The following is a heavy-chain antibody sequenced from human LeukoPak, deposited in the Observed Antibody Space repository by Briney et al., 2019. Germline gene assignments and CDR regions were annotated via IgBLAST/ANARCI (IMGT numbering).Heavy chain of an antibody. CDR3: AREAPFRYCSSTSCYAVYYYYYYYMDV. CDR2: INHSGGT. J-gene: IGHJ6*03. CDR1: GGSFSGYY. V-gene: IGHV4-34*01. Sequence: ASETLSLTCAVYGGSFSGYYWSWIRQPPGKGLEWIGEINHSGGTNYNPSLKSRVTISVDTSKNQFSLKLSSVTAADTAVYYCAREAPFRYCSSTSCYAVYYYYYYYMDVWGKGTTVTVSS. D-gene: IGHD2-2*01.